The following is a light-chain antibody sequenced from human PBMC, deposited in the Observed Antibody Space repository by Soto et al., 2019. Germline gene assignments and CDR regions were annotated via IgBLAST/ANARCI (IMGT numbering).Light chain of an antibody. CDR2: ASS. CDR3: QQYYQWGLS. V-gene: IGKV3D-15*01. Sequence: VMTQSPGNLSATPGEGVTLFCRASQNVDTKLAWYQVKPGQAPRLLIYASSTRATGIPATFSGSGSGTEFSLTISSLQTEDSAVYYCQQYYQWGLSFGGGTKVEI. J-gene: IGKJ4*01. CDR1: QNVDTK.